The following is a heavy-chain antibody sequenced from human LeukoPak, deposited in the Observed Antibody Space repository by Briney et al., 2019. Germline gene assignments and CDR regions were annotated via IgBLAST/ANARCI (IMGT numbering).Heavy chain of an antibody. CDR3: ARENPRYSSSWVQVDY. J-gene: IGHJ4*02. CDR2: IWYDGSNK. D-gene: IGHD6-13*01. CDR1: GFTFSSYG. Sequence: GGSLRLSCAASGFTFSSYGMHWVRQAPGKGLEWVAVIWYDGSNKYYADSVKGRFTISRDNSKNTLYLQMNSLRAEDTAVYYCARENPRYSSSWVQVDYWGQGTLVTVSS. V-gene: IGHV3-33*01.